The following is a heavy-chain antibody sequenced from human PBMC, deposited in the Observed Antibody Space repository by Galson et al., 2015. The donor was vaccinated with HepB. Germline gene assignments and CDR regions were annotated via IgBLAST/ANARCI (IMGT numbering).Heavy chain of an antibody. V-gene: IGHV3-23*01. Sequence: SLRLSCAASGFTFSSYAMSWVRQAPGKGLEWVSAICGSGGSTYYADSVKGRFNISRDNSKNTLHLQMNSLRAEDTAVYYCAKDLIPYIAAAGMGYYYGMDVWGQGTTVTVSS. CDR3: AKDLIPYIAAAGMGYYYGMDV. D-gene: IGHD6-13*01. J-gene: IGHJ6*02. CDR1: GFTFSSYA. CDR2: ICGSGGST.